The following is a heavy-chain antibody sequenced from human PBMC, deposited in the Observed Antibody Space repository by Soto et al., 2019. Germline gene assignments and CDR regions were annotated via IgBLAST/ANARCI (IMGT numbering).Heavy chain of an antibody. CDR2: IIPIFGTA. J-gene: IGHJ5*02. V-gene: IGHV1-69*13. CDR1: GGTFSSYA. D-gene: IGHD6-6*01. Sequence: GASVKVSCKASGGTFSSYAISWVRQAPGQGLEWMGGIIPIFGTANYAQKFQGRVTITADESTSTAYMELSSLRSEDTAVYYCARDWSSSAWFDPWGQGTLVTVSS. CDR3: ARDWSSSAWFDP.